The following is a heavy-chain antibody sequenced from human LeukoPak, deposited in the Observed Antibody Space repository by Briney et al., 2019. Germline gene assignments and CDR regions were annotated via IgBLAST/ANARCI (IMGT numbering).Heavy chain of an antibody. J-gene: IGHJ4*02. Sequence: GGSLRLSCSASGFTFRTYWMYWVRQGPGKGLLWVAHINSDGGNTAYADSVKGRFTISRDNAKSTLYLQMNSLRSEDTAVYYCARGDPLGNYWGQGTLVTVSS. CDR1: GFTFRTYW. D-gene: IGHD7-27*01. CDR2: INSDGGNT. V-gene: IGHV3-74*01. CDR3: ARGDPLGNY.